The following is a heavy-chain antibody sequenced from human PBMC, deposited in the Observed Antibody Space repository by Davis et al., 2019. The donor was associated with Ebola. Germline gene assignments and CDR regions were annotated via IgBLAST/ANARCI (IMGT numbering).Heavy chain of an antibody. CDR1: GFTFSSYG. CDR2: IRYDGSNK. J-gene: IGHJ4*02. CDR3: AKDKTVTSAFDY. Sequence: GESLKISCAASGFTFSSYGMHWVRQAPGKGLEWVAFIRYDGSNKYYADSVKGRFTISRDNSKNTLYLQMNSLRAEDTAVYYCAKDKTVTSAFDYWGQGTLVTVSS. D-gene: IGHD4-17*01. V-gene: IGHV3-30*02.